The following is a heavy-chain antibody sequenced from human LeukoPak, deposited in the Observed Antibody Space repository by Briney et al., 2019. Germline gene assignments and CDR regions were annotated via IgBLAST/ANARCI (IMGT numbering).Heavy chain of an antibody. D-gene: IGHD1-26*01. Sequence: GGSLRLSCAASGFTFEDYGMGWVRQAPGKGLEWVSGISWNGGSIGYIDSVKGRFTISRDDAKNSLYLQMNSLRAEDTALYYCARGGGGSYGSDYWGQGTMVTVSS. J-gene: IGHJ3*01. CDR1: GFTFEDYG. CDR3: ARGGGGSYGSDY. CDR2: ISWNGGSI. V-gene: IGHV3-20*04.